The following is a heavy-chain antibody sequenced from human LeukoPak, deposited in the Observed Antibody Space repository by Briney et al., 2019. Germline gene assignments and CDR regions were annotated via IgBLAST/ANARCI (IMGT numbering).Heavy chain of an antibody. CDR1: GFTFSSYA. J-gene: IGHJ6*03. CDR2: IRYDGSNK. Sequence: GGSLRLSCAASGFTFSSYAMSWVRQAPGKGLEWVAFIRYDGSNKYYADSVKGRFTISRDNSKNTLYLQMNSLRAEDTAVYYCAKGRQSSGWTPYYYMDVWGKGTTATVSS. CDR3: AKGRQSSGWTPYYYMDV. V-gene: IGHV3-30*02. D-gene: IGHD6-19*01.